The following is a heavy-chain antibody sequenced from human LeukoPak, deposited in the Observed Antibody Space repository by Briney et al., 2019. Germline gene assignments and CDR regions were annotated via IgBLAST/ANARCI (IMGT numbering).Heavy chain of an antibody. D-gene: IGHD3-10*01. V-gene: IGHV3-23*01. CDR1: GFTFSSYA. J-gene: IGHJ4*02. CDR2: ISGSGGST. CDR3: AKKSYGSGHFDY. Sequence: PGGSLRLSCAASGFTFSSYAMSWVRQAPGKGLEWVSAISGSGGSTYYADSVKGRFTISRDNFKNTLYLQMNSLRAEDTAVYYCAKKSYGSGHFDYWGQGTLVTVSS.